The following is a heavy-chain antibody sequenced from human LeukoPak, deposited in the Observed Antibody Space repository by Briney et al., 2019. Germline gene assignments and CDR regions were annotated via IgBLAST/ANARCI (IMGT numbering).Heavy chain of an antibody. D-gene: IGHD3-3*01. Sequence: SETLSLTCAVYGGSFSGYYWSWIRQPPGKGLEWIGEINHSGSTNYNPSLKSRVTISVDTSKNQFSLKLSSVTAADTAVYYCARVTGGSTPDYYDFWSGYYKGPYYFDYWGQGTLVTVSS. CDR1: GGSFSGYY. J-gene: IGHJ4*02. CDR2: INHSGST. CDR3: ARVTGGSTPDYYDFWSGYYKGPYYFDY. V-gene: IGHV4-34*01.